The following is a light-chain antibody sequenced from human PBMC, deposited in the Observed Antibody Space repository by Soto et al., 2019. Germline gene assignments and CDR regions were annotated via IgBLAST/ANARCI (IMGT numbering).Light chain of an antibody. Sequence: DIQMTQSPLSLSASVGDRVTITCRASQTISTYLNWYQQKPGKAPKLLILAASTLQSGVPSRFSGSGSGTDFTLTISSLQPEDFATYYCQQSYNTPRTFDQGTKVEIK. V-gene: IGKV1-39*01. CDR2: AAS. CDR1: QTISTY. CDR3: QQSYNTPRT. J-gene: IGKJ1*01.